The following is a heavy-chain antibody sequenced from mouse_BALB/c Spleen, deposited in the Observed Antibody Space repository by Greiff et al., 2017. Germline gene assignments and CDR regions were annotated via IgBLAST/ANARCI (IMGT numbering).Heavy chain of an antibody. Sequence: EVHLVESGPGLVKPSQSLSLTCTVTGYSITSDYAWNWIRQFPGNKLEWMGYISYSGSTSYNPSLKSRISITRDTSKNQFFLQLNSVTTEDTATYYCARDYYGYDYWGQGTTLTVSS. CDR2: ISYSGST. D-gene: IGHD1-2*01. J-gene: IGHJ2*01. CDR3: ARDYYGYDY. V-gene: IGHV3-2*02. CDR1: GYSITSDYA.